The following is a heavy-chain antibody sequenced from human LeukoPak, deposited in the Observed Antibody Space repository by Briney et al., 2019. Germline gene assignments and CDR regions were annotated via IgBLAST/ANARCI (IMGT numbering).Heavy chain of an antibody. CDR1: GFTVSSNY. Sequence: PGGSLRLSCAASGFTVSSNYMSWVRQAPGKGLEWVSVIYSGGSTYYADSVKGRFTISRDNSKNTLYLQMNSLRAEDTAVYYCARSSGRPQGDYWGQGTLVTVSS. V-gene: IGHV3-53*01. CDR2: IYSGGST. CDR3: ARSSGRPQGDY. J-gene: IGHJ4*02. D-gene: IGHD6-19*01.